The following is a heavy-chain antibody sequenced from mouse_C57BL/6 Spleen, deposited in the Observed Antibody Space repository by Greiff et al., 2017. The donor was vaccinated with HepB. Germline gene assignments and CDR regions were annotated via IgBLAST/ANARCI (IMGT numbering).Heavy chain of an antibody. J-gene: IGHJ3*01. D-gene: IGHD1-1*01. CDR1: GYTFTSYD. CDR2: IYPRDGST. CDR3: ARYSGSSSFAY. Sequence: VQVVESGPELVKPGASVKLSCKASGYTFTSYDINWVKQRPGQGLEWIGWIYPRDGSTKYNEKFKGKATLTVDTSSSTAYMELHSLTSEDSAVYFCARYSGSSSFAYWGQGTLVTVSA. V-gene: IGHV1-85*01.